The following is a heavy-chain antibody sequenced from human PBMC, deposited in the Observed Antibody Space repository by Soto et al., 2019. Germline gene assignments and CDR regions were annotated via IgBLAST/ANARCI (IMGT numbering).Heavy chain of an antibody. CDR2: MNPDSGNT. Sequence: QVQLVQSGAEVKKPGASVKVSCKASGYTFTSYDINWVRQATGQGLEWMGWMNPDSGNTGYAQKFQGRVTMTRNTSISTAYMELSSLRSEDTAVYYCVRERSSSKRFDPWGQGTLVTVSS. D-gene: IGHD3-16*02. J-gene: IGHJ5*02. CDR1: GYTFTSYD. CDR3: VRERSSSKRFDP. V-gene: IGHV1-8*01.